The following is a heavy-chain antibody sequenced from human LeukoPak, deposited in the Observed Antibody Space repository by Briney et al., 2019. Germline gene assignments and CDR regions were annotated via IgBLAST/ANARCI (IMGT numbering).Heavy chain of an antibody. V-gene: IGHV4-61*02. Sequence: SSQTLSLXCTVSAGSISSGDYYWSWIRQPAGKGLEWIGRIYSPGTNYNYNRSLKSRVTISIDTSKNQFSLKLTSVTAADTAVYYCARGIGTSYDSSRDAFDMWGQGTMVTVSS. CDR2: IYSPGT. D-gene: IGHD3-22*01. CDR1: AGSISSGDYY. J-gene: IGHJ3*02. CDR3: ARGIGTSYDSSRDAFDM.